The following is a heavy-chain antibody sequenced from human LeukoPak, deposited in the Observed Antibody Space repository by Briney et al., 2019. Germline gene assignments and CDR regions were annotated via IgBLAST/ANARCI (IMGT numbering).Heavy chain of an antibody. J-gene: IGHJ4*02. CDR2: INPNSGGT. V-gene: IGHV1-2*02. D-gene: IGHD3-22*01. CDR1: GYTFTSYY. CDR3: ARDWGYYDSSGYLYY. Sequence: ASVKVSCKASGYTFTSYYMHWVRQAPGQGLEWMGWINPNSGGTNYAQKFQGRVTMTRDTSISTAYMELSRLRSDDTAVYYCARDWGYYDSSGYLYYWGQGTLVTVSS.